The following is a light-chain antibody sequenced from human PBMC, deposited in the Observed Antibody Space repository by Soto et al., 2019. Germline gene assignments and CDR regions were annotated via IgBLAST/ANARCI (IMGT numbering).Light chain of an antibody. J-gene: IGKJ4*01. CDR2: AAS. V-gene: IGKV1-39*01. CDR3: QQVYVYPST. Sequence: IQMTQSPSSLSSSVGDRVTITCRASQSISSYLNWYQQKPGKAPKLLSYAASTLQSGVPSRVSGGGSGTDFTLTISSLQPEDFETYYCQQVYVYPSTFGGGTKVDI. CDR1: QSISSY.